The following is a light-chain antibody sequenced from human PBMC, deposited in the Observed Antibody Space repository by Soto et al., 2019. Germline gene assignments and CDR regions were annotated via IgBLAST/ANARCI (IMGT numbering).Light chain of an antibody. J-gene: IGKJ4*01. CDR1: QNINGW. CDR2: KAS. V-gene: IGKV1-5*03. CDR3: LQYNVYPLS. Sequence: DIQMTQSPSTLSASVGERVTITCRAGQNINGWLAWYQQRPGKAPNLLIHKASILEVGVPSRFSGSASGTEFTLTILSLQPDDFAFYFCLQYNVYPLSFGGGTKV.